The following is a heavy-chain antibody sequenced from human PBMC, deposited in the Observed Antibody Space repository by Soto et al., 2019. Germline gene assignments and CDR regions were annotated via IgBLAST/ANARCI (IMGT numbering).Heavy chain of an antibody. CDR1: GGSISSYY. V-gene: IGHV4-4*07. CDR3: AREGVDADYVGTLDY. Sequence: QVQLQESGPGLVKPSETLSLTCTVSGGSISSYYWSWIRQPAGKGLEWIGRIYTSGSTNYNPSLTSRVTMSVDTSKNQFSLKLSSVTAADTAVYYCAREGVDADYVGTLDYWGQGTLVTVSS. D-gene: IGHD4-17*01. J-gene: IGHJ4*02. CDR2: IYTSGST.